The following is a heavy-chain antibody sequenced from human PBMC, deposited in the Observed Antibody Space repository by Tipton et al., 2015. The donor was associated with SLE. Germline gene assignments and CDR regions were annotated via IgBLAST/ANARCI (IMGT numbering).Heavy chain of an antibody. Sequence: FSFSSHAISWVRQAPGKGLEWVSVTYCGGTSYYVDSVRGRFTSSRDDSKNTLFLQMDSLTPEDTAVYYCARDRVVGAEGGGYYLDYWGQGTLVTVSS. D-gene: IGHD2-15*01. J-gene: IGHJ4*02. CDR1: FSFSSHA. CDR3: ARDRVVGAEGGGYYLDY. CDR2: TYCGGTS. V-gene: IGHV3-23*03.